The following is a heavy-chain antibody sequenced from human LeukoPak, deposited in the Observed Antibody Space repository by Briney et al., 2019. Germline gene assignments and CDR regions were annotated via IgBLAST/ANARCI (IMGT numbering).Heavy chain of an antibody. CDR1: GFTFDDYG. V-gene: IGHV3-20*03. CDR2: INWNGGST. Sequence: GGSLRLSYAASGFTFDDYGMSWVRQAPGKGLEWVSGINWNGGSTGYADSMKGRFTISRDNAKNSLYLQMNSLRAEDTALYYCARDLGPPYYYMDVWGKGTTVTVSS. J-gene: IGHJ6*03. D-gene: IGHD3-10*01. CDR3: ARDLGPPYYYMDV.